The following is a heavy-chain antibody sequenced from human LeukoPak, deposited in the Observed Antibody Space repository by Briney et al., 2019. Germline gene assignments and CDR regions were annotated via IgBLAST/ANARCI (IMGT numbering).Heavy chain of an antibody. CDR3: ARRRYSGSSQHFDY. CDR2: INPNSGDT. Sequence: ASVKVSCKASGYTFTSYGISWVRQAPGQGLEWMGRINPNSGDTDYAQKFQGRVTMTRDTSINTAYMELSRLRSDDTAVYYCARRRYSGSSQHFDYWGLGTLVTVSS. CDR1: GYTFTSYG. V-gene: IGHV1-2*02. D-gene: IGHD1-26*01. J-gene: IGHJ4*02.